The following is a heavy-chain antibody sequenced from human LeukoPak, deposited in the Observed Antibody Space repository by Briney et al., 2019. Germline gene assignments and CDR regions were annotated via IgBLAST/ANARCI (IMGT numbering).Heavy chain of an antibody. Sequence: SETLSLTCTVSGGSIIGSYWTWIRQSPGKSLEYIGYIYNTVDVNYSPSLKSRVTISIDMSGNQFSLRLNTVTAADTALYYCARSRYYDSTGYNPTYYFDSWGQGALVTVSS. CDR1: GGSIIGSY. D-gene: IGHD3-22*01. CDR2: IYNTVDV. CDR3: ARSRYYDSTGYNPTYYFDS. V-gene: IGHV4-59*01. J-gene: IGHJ4*02.